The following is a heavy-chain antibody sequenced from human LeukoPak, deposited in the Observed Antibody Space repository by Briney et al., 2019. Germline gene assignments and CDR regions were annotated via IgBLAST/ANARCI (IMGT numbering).Heavy chain of an antibody. Sequence: SETLSLTCTVSGGSISTTSYYWSWIRQPPGKGLEWIGSMYYGGSTYYNPSLESRITISVDTSKNQFSLKLRSVTAADTAVYHCARHRWDDYDSGLNWFDPWGQGTLVTVSS. D-gene: IGHD3-22*01. CDR1: GGSISTTSYY. V-gene: IGHV4-39*01. CDR2: MYYGGST. J-gene: IGHJ5*02. CDR3: ARHRWDDYDSGLNWFDP.